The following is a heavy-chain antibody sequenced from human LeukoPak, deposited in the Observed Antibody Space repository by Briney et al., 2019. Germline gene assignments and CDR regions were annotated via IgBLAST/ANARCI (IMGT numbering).Heavy chain of an antibody. Sequence: SETLSLTCTVSGGSISSYYWSWIRRPPGKGLEWIGYIYYSGSTNYNPSLKSRVTISVDTSKNQFSLKLSSVTAADTAVYYCARYRGVIPDAFDIWGQGTMVTVSS. CDR3: ARYRGVIPDAFDI. J-gene: IGHJ3*02. CDR2: IYYSGST. V-gene: IGHV4-59*01. D-gene: IGHD3-10*01. CDR1: GGSISSYY.